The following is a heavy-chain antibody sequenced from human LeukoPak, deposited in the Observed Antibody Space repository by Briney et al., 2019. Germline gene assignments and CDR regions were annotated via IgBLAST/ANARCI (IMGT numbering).Heavy chain of an antibody. D-gene: IGHD3-3*01. CDR3: ARTYYDFWSAPKYYYYYMDV. CDR2: IYYSGST. J-gene: IGHJ6*03. Sequence: SETLSLTCTVSGGSISSSSYYWGWIRQPPGKGLEWIGSIYYSGSTYYNPSLKSRVTISVDTSKNQFSLKLSSVTAADTAVYYCARTYYDFWSAPKYYYYYMDVWGKGTTVTVSS. V-gene: IGHV4-39*01. CDR1: GGSISSSSYY.